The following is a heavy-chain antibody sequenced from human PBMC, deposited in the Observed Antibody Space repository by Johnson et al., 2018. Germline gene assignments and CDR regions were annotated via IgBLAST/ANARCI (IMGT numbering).Heavy chain of an antibody. CDR2: IRSKAFGGTA. V-gene: IGHV3-49*03. Sequence: VQLVQSGGGLVQPGRSLTLSCTTSGFTFGDFAMTWFRQAPGKGLKWVGFIRSKAFGGTAHYAASVIGRFTISRDDSKSVAYLQMNSLTTEDTAVYYCTRHLLCGDPPDIDYWGQGTLVTVSS. CDR1: GFTFGDFA. CDR3: TRHLLCGDPPDIDY. J-gene: IGHJ4*02. D-gene: IGHD4-17*01.